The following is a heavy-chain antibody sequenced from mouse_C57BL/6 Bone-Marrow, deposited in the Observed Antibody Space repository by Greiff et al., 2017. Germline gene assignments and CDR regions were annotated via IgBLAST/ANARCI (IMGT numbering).Heavy chain of an antibody. D-gene: IGHD1-1*01. J-gene: IGHJ1*03. CDR3: ARDYGSSYWYFDV. V-gene: IGHV1-85*01. Sequence: VQLQESGPELVKPGASVQLSCKASGYTFTSYDITWVKQRPGQGLEWIGWIYPRDGSTKYNKKFKGKATLTVDTSSSTAYMELNSLTSEDSAVYFGARDYGSSYWYFDVWGTGTTVTVSS. CDR2: IYPRDGST. CDR1: GYTFTSYD.